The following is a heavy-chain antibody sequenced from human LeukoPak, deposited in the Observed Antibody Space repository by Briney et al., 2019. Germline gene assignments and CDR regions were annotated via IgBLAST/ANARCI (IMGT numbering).Heavy chain of an antibody. V-gene: IGHV4-39*07. Sequence: PPETLSLTCTVSGGPLTSSSFYWGWIRQPPGKGLEWIGSVSYSGNTYYPQSLKSRVTVSRDTSKNQFSLKLTAVTAADTAMYYCARQATGPWDFWSGYNPVAWFDPWGQGTLVTVSS. CDR2: VSYSGNT. CDR1: GGPLTSSSFY. J-gene: IGHJ5*02. D-gene: IGHD3-3*01. CDR3: ARQATGPWDFWSGYNPVAWFDP.